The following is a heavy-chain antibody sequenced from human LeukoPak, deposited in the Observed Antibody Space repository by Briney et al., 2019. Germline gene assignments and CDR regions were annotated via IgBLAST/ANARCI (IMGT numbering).Heavy chain of an antibody. J-gene: IGHJ4*02. CDR2: IKYDGSDE. CDR1: GFIFSSYW. D-gene: IGHD6-19*01. Sequence: GGSLRLSCAASGFIFSSYWMTRVRQAPGKGLEWVANIKYDGSDEYYVDSVKGRFTISRDNAKNSLYLQTNSLRAEDTAVYYCARSSGWRSEFDYWGQGTLVTVSS. CDR3: ARSSGWRSEFDY. V-gene: IGHV3-7*01.